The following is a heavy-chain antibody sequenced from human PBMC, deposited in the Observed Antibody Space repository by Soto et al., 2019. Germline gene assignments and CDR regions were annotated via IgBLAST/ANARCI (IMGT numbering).Heavy chain of an antibody. CDR2: ISAYNGNT. J-gene: IGHJ6*02. CDR1: GYTFTSYG. Sequence: ASVKVSCKASGYTFTSYGISWVRQAPGQGLEWMGWISAYNGNTNYAQKLQGRVTMTTDTSTSTAYMELRSLRSDDTAVYYCARDKSAIPKYYFVCSGYLWVPEMHVWGQGTTVSGSS. V-gene: IGHV1-18*01. CDR3: ARDKSAIPKYYFVCSGYLWVPEMHV. D-gene: IGHD3-22*01.